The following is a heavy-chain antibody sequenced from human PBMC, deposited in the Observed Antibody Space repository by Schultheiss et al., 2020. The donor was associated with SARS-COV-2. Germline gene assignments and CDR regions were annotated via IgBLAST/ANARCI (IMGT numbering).Heavy chain of an antibody. V-gene: IGHV1-58*02. CDR3: ARDCRSTSCYVAFEF. CDR2: IVVGSGNT. CDR1: GFTFTTSA. Sequence: SVKVSCKTSGFTFTTSAMQWVRQARGQRLEWIGWIVVGSGNTNYAQKFQERVTITRDMSTSTAYMELSSLRSDDTAVYYCARDCRSTSCYVAFEFWGQGTLVTVSS. D-gene: IGHD2-2*01. J-gene: IGHJ4*02.